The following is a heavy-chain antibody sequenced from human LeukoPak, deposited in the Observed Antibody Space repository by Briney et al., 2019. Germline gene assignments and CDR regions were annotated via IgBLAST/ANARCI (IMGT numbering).Heavy chain of an antibody. Sequence: ASVKVSCKASGYTLTDYYMHWVRQAPGQGLEWMGRINPNSGGTNYAQKFQGRVTMTRDTSTSTVYMELSSLRSEDTAVYYCARDIYGDLDYWGQGTLVTVSS. D-gene: IGHD4-17*01. CDR3: ARDIYGDLDY. J-gene: IGHJ4*02. CDR2: INPNSGGT. V-gene: IGHV1-2*06. CDR1: GYTLTDYY.